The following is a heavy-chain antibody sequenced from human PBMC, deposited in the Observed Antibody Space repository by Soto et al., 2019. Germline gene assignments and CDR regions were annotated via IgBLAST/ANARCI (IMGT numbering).Heavy chain of an antibody. D-gene: IGHD5-12*01. V-gene: IGHV2-5*02. CDR1: GFSLNTGGLG. CDR3: ARIKSRMATISDFDY. CDR2: IYWDGDK. J-gene: IGHJ4*02. Sequence: SGPTLVNPTQTLTLTCTFSGFSLNTGGLGVGWIRQPPGKALEWLALIYWDGDKRYSTSLKSRLTISKDTSKSQVVLTMTNMDPVDTATYYCARIKSRMATISDFDYWGQGTLVTVSS.